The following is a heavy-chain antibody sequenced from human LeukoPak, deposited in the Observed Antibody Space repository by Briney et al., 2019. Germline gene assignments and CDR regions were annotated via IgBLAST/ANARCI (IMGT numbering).Heavy chain of an antibody. V-gene: IGHV3-21*01. CDR2: ISSGSTYI. J-gene: IGHJ4*02. CDR3: ARVTSPYSGSYFDY. Sequence: GGSLRLSCAASGFTFSTYSMTWVRQAPGKGLKWVSSISSGSTYIYYADSVKGRFTISRDNAKNSLYLQMNSLRAEDTAVYYCARVTSPYSGSYFDYWGQGTLVTVSS. CDR1: GFTFSTYS. D-gene: IGHD1-26*01.